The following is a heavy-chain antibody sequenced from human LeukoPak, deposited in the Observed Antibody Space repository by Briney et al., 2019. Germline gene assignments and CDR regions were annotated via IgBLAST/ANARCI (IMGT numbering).Heavy chain of an antibody. D-gene: IGHD4-17*01. CDR1: GFTFSSYG. CDR2: IRYDGSNK. J-gene: IGHJ4*02. Sequence: GGSLRLSCAASGFTFSSYGMHWVRQAPGKGLEWVAFIRYDGSNKYYADSVKGRFTISRDNSKNTLYLQMNSLRAEDTAVYYCAIFPVRASPEVDFDYWGQGTLVTVSS. CDR3: AIFPVRASPEVDFDY. V-gene: IGHV3-30*02.